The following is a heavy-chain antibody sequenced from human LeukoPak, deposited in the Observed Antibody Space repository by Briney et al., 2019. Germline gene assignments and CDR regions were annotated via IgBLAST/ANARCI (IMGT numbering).Heavy chain of an antibody. V-gene: IGHV3-30*02. CDR2: IRNDGSNE. D-gene: IGHD2-15*01. CDR3: AKGGSASHNWFVP. Sequence: AGSLRLSCAASGFTFRDYGMHWIRQAPGKGLERVAFIRNDGSNEYYPDSVKGRFTISRDNSRNTLYLQMNSLRDEDTAVYYCAKGGSASHNWFVPWGQGTLVTVSS. J-gene: IGHJ5*02. CDR1: GFTFRDYG.